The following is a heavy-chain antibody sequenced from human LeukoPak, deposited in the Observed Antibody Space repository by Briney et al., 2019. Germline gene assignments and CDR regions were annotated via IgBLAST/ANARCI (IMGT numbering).Heavy chain of an antibody. CDR1: GGSFSGYY. D-gene: IGHD3-10*01. CDR2: INHSGST. Sequence: PSETLSLTCAVYGGSFSGYYWSWIRQPPGKGLEWIGEINHSGSTNYNPSLKSRVTISLDTSNNPFSLKLTSVTAADTAVYYCATDGGGYGSGTYPLWGQGTLVTVSS. CDR3: ATDGGGYGSGTYPL. V-gene: IGHV4-34*01. J-gene: IGHJ4*02.